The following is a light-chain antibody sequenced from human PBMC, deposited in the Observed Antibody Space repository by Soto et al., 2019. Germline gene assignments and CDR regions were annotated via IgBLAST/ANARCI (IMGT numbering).Light chain of an antibody. CDR2: AAS. CDR1: QSISSY. J-gene: IGKJ4*01. V-gene: IGKV1-39*01. CDR3: QQSYSTPPV. Sequence: DILMTQSPSSLSASVGDRVTITCRASQSISSYLNWYQQKPGKAPKLLIYAASSLQSGVPSRFSGSGSGTDFTLTISSLQPEDFATYYCQQSYSTPPVFGGGTKVEIK.